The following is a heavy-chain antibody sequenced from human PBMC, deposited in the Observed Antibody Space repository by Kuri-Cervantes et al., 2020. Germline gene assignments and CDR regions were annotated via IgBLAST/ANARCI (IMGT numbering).Heavy chain of an antibody. CDR3: AKDHDYGYHQNSVYFDY. J-gene: IGHJ4*02. CDR2: IGTAGDT. Sequence: GESLKISCAASGFTFSSYDMHWVRQATGKGLEWVSAIGTAGDTYYPGSVKGRFTISRENAKNSLYLQMNSLRAGDTAVYYCAKDHDYGYHQNSVYFDYWGQGTLVTVSS. D-gene: IGHD5-18*01. V-gene: IGHV3-13*01. CDR1: GFTFSSYD.